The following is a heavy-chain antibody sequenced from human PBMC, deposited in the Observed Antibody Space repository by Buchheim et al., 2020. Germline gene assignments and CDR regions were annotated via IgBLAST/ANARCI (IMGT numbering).Heavy chain of an antibody. CDR2: ISASGGNK. D-gene: IGHD3-10*01. V-gene: IGHV3-23*01. J-gene: IGHJ4*02. Sequence: EVHLLESGGGLVQPGGSLRLSCAASGFTFSSYAMNWVRQGPGKGLEWVSAISASGGNKYYADSVQGRFTVSRDNYQKTLSLQMNSLRADDTDVYYCAKDLAAGGGSGSHYYYLDYWGQGTL. CDR1: GFTFSSYA. CDR3: AKDLAAGGGSGSHYYYLDY.